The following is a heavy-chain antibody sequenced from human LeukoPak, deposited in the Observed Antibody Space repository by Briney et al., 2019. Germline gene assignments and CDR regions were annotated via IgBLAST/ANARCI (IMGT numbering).Heavy chain of an antibody. V-gene: IGHV4-34*01. CDR1: GGSFSGYY. Sequence: SETLSLTCAVYGGSFSGYYWSWIRQPPGKGPEWIGEINHSGSTNYNPSLKSRVTISVDTSKNQFSLKLSSVTAADTAVYYCARGELPDYWGQGTLVTVSS. CDR2: INHSGST. J-gene: IGHJ4*02. D-gene: IGHD1-26*01. CDR3: ARGELPDY.